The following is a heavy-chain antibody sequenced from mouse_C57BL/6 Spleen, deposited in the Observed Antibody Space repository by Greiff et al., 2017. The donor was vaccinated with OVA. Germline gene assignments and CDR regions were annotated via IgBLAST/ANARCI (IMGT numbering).Heavy chain of an antibody. CDR1: GYSFTGYY. J-gene: IGHJ3*01. CDR3: ARSFCDGVRFAY. D-gene: IGHD2-3*01. V-gene: IGHV1-42*01. CDR2: INPSTGGT. Sequence: VQLQQSGPELVKPGASVKISCKASGYSFTGYYMNWVKQSPEKSLEWIGEINPSTGGTTYNQKFKAKATLTVDKSSSTAYLQLNSLTSEDSAVYYCARSFCDGVRFAYWGQGTLVTVSA.